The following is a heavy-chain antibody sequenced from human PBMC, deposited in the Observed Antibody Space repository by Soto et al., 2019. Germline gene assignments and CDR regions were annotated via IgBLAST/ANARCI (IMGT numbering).Heavy chain of an antibody. CDR3: ARGSCSGGSCYYYYIDV. CDR1: GGTFSSYT. Sequence: QVQLVQSGAEVKKPGSSVKVSCKASGGTFSSYTISWVRQAPGQGLEWMGRIIPILGIANYAQKYQGRVTITADKSTSTAYMELSSLRSEDTAVYYCARGSCSGGSCYYYYIDVWGKGTTVTVSS. D-gene: IGHD2-15*01. V-gene: IGHV1-69*02. CDR2: IIPILGIA. J-gene: IGHJ6*03.